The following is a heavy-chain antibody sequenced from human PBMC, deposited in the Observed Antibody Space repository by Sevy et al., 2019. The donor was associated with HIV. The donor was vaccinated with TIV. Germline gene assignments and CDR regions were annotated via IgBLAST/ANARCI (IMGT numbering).Heavy chain of an antibody. J-gene: IGHJ6*02. CDR2: VRNDGSNK. V-gene: IGHV3-30*02. Sequence: GSLRLSCAASGFSLTTSDMHWVRQAPGKGLEWVAYVRNDGSNKYYADSARDRFTISRDSPKNTLYLQMNSLRDEDTAIYYCARGRKTTEEWLEELDYYYGLDVWGQGTTVTVSS. D-gene: IGHD2-8*01. CDR1: GFSLTTSD. CDR3: ARGRKTTEEWLEELDYYYGLDV.